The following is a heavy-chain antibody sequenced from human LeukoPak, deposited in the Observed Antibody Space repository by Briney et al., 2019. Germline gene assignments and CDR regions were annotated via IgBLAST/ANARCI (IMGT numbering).Heavy chain of an antibody. J-gene: IGHJ4*02. Sequence: SGPALVKPTQTLTLTCTFSGFSLITNGMCVSWIRQPPGKALEWLARIDWDDDKYYSTSLKTRLTISKDTSKNQVVLTMTNMDPVDTATYYCARIDCGGDCYSAPFDYWGQGTLVTVSS. V-gene: IGHV2-70*11. CDR1: GFSLITNGMC. CDR2: IDWDDDK. D-gene: IGHD2-21*02. CDR3: ARIDCGGDCYSAPFDY.